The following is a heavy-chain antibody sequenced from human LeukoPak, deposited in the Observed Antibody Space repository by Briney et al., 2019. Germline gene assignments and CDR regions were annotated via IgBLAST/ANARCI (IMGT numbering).Heavy chain of an antibody. J-gene: IGHJ4*02. CDR1: GFTFSSYA. V-gene: IGHV3-30-3*01. CDR3: ARGGATNSYFDY. CDR2: ISYDGSNK. D-gene: IGHD4-23*01. Sequence: GGSLRLSCAASGFTFSSYAMHWVRQAPGKGLEWVAVISYDGSNKYYADSVKGRFTISRDNSKNTLYLQMNSLRAEDTAVYYCARGGATNSYFDYWGQGTLVTVSS.